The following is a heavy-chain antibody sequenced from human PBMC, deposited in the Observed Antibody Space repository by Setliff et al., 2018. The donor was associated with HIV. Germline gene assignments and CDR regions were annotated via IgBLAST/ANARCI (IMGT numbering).Heavy chain of an antibody. Sequence: PSETLSLTCTVSGGSINIHYWSWIRQSPEKGLEWIGYIYNSGNTNYNPSLKSRVTISLDTSKNQFSLRLTSVAATDTAVYYCARDDRCSGDTCYYYWGQGALVTVSS. D-gene: IGHD2-15*01. J-gene: IGHJ4*02. CDR1: GGSINIHY. V-gene: IGHV4-4*08. CDR2: IYNSGNT. CDR3: ARDDRCSGDTCYYY.